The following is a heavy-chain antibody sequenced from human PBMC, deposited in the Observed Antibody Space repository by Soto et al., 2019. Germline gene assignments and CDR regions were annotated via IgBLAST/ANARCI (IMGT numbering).Heavy chain of an antibody. CDR3: ASTEDFFDY. Sequence: SETLSLTCSVSGVSLTSCTYYCSWIRQHPVKGLEWIGYIFYSGSTDYNPSLKSRVNISVDTSKNQFSLKLSSVTAADTAVYYCASTEDFFDYWGQGTLVTVS. V-gene: IGHV4-31*03. CDR1: GVSLTSCTYY. CDR2: IFYSGST. J-gene: IGHJ4*02.